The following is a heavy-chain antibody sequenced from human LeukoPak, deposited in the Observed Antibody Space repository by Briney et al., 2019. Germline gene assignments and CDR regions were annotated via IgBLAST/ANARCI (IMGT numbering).Heavy chain of an antibody. D-gene: IGHD5-12*01. CDR3: ARVGYSGYDYAFDI. V-gene: IGHV1-2*06. Sequence: GASVKVSCKASGYTFTGYYMHWVRQAPGQGLEWMGRINPNSGGTNYAQKFQGRVTMTRDTSISTAYMELSRLRSDDTAVYYCARVGYSGYDYAFDIWGQGTMVTVSS. J-gene: IGHJ3*02. CDR2: INPNSGGT. CDR1: GYTFTGYY.